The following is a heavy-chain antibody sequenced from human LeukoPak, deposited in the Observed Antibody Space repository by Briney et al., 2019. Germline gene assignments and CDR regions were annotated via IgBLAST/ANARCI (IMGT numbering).Heavy chain of an antibody. J-gene: IGHJ4*02. CDR2: IYTSGST. V-gene: IGHV4-61*02. CDR3: ARDSTTTVTIFDY. Sequence: SQTLSLTCTVSGGSISSGSYYWSWIRQSAGKGLEWIGRIYTSGSTNYNPSLKSRVTISVDTSKNQFSLKLSSVTAADTAVYYCARDSTTTVTIFDYWGQGTLVTVSS. D-gene: IGHD4-17*01. CDR1: GGSISSGSYY.